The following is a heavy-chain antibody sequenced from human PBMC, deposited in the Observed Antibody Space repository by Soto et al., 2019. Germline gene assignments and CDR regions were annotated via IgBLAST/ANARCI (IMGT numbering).Heavy chain of an antibody. CDR3: ARWGTTGGFDL. D-gene: IGHD3-16*01. CDR2: TSYDGNNK. Sequence: QVQLVESGGGVVQPGTSLRRSCAASGFRFKSFVMHWVRQAPGKGLEWVAFTSYDGNNKDYGDSVKGRFTVSRANSQNTLPLQMDFLRPEDTALYFCARWGTTGGFDLWGQGTLVSVSS. CDR1: GFRFKSFV. V-gene: IGHV3-30*19. J-gene: IGHJ4*02.